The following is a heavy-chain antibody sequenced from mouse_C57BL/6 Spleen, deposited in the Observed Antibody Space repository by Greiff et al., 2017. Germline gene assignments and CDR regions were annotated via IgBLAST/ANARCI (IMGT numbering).Heavy chain of an antibody. CDR3: ARDYSNSLAY. Sequence: QVQLQQSGAELVKPGASVKLSCKASGYTFTSYWMHWVKQRPGQGLEWIGMIHPNSGSTNYNEKFKSKATLTVDKSSSTAYMQLSSLTSEDSAVYYCARDYSNSLAYWGQGTLVTVSA. D-gene: IGHD2-5*01. V-gene: IGHV1-64*01. CDR1: GYTFTSYW. J-gene: IGHJ3*01. CDR2: IHPNSGST.